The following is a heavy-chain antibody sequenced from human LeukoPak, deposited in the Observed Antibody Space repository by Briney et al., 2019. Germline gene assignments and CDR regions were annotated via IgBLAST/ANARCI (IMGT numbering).Heavy chain of an antibody. CDR1: GYSISSGYY. D-gene: IGHD3-22*01. CDR3: ARVYYYDSSGYYSFDY. Sequence: SETLSLTCTVSGYSISSGYYWGWIRQPPGKGLEWIGNIYHSGSTYYNPSLKSRVTMSVDTSKNQFSLKLSSVTAADTAVYYCARVYYYDSSGYYSFDYWGQGTLVTVSS. J-gene: IGHJ4*02. V-gene: IGHV4-38-2*02. CDR2: IYHSGST.